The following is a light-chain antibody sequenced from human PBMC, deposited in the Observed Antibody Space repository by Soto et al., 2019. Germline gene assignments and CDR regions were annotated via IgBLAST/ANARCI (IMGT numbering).Light chain of an antibody. V-gene: IGKV3-11*01. CDR1: QSVSNY. CDR2: DAS. CDR3: QQRNNWPPWT. Sequence: EIVLTQSPATLSLSPGDRATLSCRASQSVSNYLAWYQQKPGQAPRLLIYDASNRATGIPARFSGSGSGTDFTLTITTLEPEDFAVYYCQQRNNWPPWTFGQGTKVEIK. J-gene: IGKJ1*01.